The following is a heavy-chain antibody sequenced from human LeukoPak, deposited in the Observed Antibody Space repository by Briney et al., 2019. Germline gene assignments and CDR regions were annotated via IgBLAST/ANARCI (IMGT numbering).Heavy chain of an antibody. Sequence: TSETLSLTCTVSGGSISGSSYYWGWIRRPPGKGLEWIGNIYYSGNTYYNPSLRSRVTISVDTSKNQFSLKLSSVTAADTAVYYCARLGAYSGLGDYWGQGTLATVPS. V-gene: IGHV4-39*01. D-gene: IGHD5-12*01. CDR3: ARLGAYSGLGDY. CDR1: GGSISGSSYY. J-gene: IGHJ4*02. CDR2: IYYSGNT.